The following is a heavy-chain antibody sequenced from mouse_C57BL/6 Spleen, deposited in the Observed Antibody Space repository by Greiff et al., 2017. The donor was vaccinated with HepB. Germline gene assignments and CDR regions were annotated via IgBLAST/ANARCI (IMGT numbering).Heavy chain of an antibody. Sequence: VQLVESGAELVRPGTSVKVSCKASGYAFTNYLIEWVKQRPGQGLEWIGVINPGSGGTNYNEKFKGKATLTADKSSSTAYMQLSSLTSEDSAVYFCAREDGYLWYFDVWGTGTTVTVSS. V-gene: IGHV1-54*01. J-gene: IGHJ1*03. CDR2: INPGSGGT. D-gene: IGHD2-3*01. CDR1: GYAFTNYL. CDR3: AREDGYLWYFDV.